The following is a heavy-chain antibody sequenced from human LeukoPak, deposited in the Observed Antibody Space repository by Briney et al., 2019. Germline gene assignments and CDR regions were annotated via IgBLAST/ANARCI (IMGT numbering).Heavy chain of an antibody. D-gene: IGHD1-26*01. J-gene: IGHJ4*02. Sequence: GGSLRLSCAASGFTFSNAWMSWVRQAPGKGLEWVGRIKSKTDGGTTDYAAPVKGRFTISRDDSKNTLYLQMNSLKTEDTAVYYCTTERHYSGSYYFDYWGQGTLVTVSS. CDR2: IKSKTDGGTT. V-gene: IGHV3-15*01. CDR3: TTERHYSGSYYFDY. CDR1: GFTFSNAW.